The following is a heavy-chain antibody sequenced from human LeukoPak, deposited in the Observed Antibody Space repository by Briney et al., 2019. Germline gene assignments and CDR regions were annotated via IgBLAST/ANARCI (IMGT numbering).Heavy chain of an antibody. V-gene: IGHV4-34*01. Sequence: SETLSLTCAVYGGSFSGYSWSWIRQPPGKGLEWIGELDHSGSTNNNPSLKSRVTISVDTSKNQFSLKLSSVTAADTAVYYCARRARAAAGSGRWFDPWGQGTLVTVSS. CDR1: GGSFSGYS. CDR3: ARRARAAAGSGRWFDP. CDR2: LDHSGST. D-gene: IGHD6-13*01. J-gene: IGHJ5*02.